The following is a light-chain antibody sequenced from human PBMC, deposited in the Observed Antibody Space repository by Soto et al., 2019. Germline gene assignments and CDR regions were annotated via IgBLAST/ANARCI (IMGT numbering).Light chain of an antibody. CDR3: SSYTSSGTCV. CDR1: SSDVGTYKD. Sequence: QSALTQPASVSGSPGQSITICCTGTSSDVGTYKDVSWYQQHPGKAPKLMIYDVSNRPSGVSNRFSGSKSGNTASMTISGLQSEDETDDYCSSYTSSGTCVFETGTKGTV. J-gene: IGLJ1*01. V-gene: IGLV2-14*01. CDR2: DVS.